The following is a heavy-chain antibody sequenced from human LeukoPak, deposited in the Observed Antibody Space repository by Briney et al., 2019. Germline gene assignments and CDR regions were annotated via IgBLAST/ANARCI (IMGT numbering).Heavy chain of an antibody. J-gene: IGHJ4*02. CDR2: IYYSGST. CDR3: ARGDDYGDYEAY. Sequence: SETLSLTCTVSGGSISSYYWSWIRQPPGKGLEWIGYIYYSGSTNYNPSLKSRVTISVDTSKNQFSLKPSSVTAADTAVYYCARGDDYGDYEAYWGQGTLVTVSS. D-gene: IGHD4-17*01. V-gene: IGHV4-59*01. CDR1: GGSISSYY.